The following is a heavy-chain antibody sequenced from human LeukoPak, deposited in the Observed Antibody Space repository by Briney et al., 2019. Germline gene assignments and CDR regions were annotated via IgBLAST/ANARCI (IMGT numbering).Heavy chain of an antibody. Sequence: RGSLRLSCAASGFTFTDYWMHWVCQAPGKGLVWVSIINTDTRGTYYADSVKGRFTISRDNAKNTLYLQMNSLRAEDTAVYYCARASTTVPNLLDNWGEGTLVTVSS. CDR1: GFTFTDYW. D-gene: IGHD4-17*01. CDR3: ARASTTVPNLLDN. V-gene: IGHV3-74*01. CDR2: INTDTRGT. J-gene: IGHJ4*02.